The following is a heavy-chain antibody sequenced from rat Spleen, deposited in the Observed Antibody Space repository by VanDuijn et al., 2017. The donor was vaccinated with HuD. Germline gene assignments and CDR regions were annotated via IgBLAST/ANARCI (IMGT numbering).Heavy chain of an antibody. J-gene: IGHJ2*01. Sequence: EVQLVESGGGLVQPGRSLKLSCSASGFTFSNYGMHWIRQAPTKGLEWVASISPSGGSTYYRDSVKGRFTISRDNAKSTLYQQMDSLRSEDSATYYCATRDFDYWGQGVMVTVSS. V-gene: IGHV5-19*01. CDR1: GFTFSNYG. CDR3: ATRDFDY. CDR2: ISPSGGST.